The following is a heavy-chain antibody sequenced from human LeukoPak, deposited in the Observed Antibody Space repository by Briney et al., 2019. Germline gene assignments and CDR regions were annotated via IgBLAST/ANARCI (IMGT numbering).Heavy chain of an antibody. CDR2: IKQDGSEK. V-gene: IGHV3-7*04. D-gene: IGHD2-2*01. CDR1: GFTLSSYW. CDR3: AGALRDCSSTSCSAPGY. J-gene: IGHJ4*02. Sequence: GGSLRPSCAASGFTLSSYWMSWVRQAPGKGLEWVANIKQDGSEKYYVDSVKGRFTISRDNAKNSLYLQMNSLRAEDTAVYYCAGALRDCSSTSCSAPGYWGQGTLVTVSS.